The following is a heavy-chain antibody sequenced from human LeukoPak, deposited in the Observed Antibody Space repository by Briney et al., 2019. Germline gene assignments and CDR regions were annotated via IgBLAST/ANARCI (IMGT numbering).Heavy chain of an antibody. CDR1: GDAISIYY. CDR3: ARVPRYYGSGSYYNALYYYYGMDV. Sequence: SETLSLTCTVSGDAISIYYWSWVRQPPGKGLEWIGYIHYSGSTNYNPSLKSRVTISVDTSKNQFSLKLSSVTAADTAVYYCARVPRYYGSGSYYNALYYYYGMDVWGQGTTVTVSS. V-gene: IGHV4-59*01. D-gene: IGHD3-10*01. CDR2: IHYSGST. J-gene: IGHJ6*02.